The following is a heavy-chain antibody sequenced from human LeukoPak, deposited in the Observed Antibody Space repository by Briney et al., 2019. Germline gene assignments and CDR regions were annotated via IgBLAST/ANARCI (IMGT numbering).Heavy chain of an antibody. J-gene: IGHJ5*02. V-gene: IGHV3-20*04. Sequence: GGSLRLSXAASGFTFDDYGMSWVRRAPGKGLEWVSGINWNGGSTCYADSVKGRCTISRDNAKNSLYLQMNSLRAEDTALYYCARDLVAVAGTLRFDPWGQGTLVTVSS. D-gene: IGHD6-19*01. CDR1: GFTFDDYG. CDR3: ARDLVAVAGTLRFDP. CDR2: INWNGGST.